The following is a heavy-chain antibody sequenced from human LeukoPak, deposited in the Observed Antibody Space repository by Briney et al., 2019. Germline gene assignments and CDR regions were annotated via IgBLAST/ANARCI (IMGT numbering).Heavy chain of an antibody. J-gene: IGHJ4*02. CDR1: GGSISSGGYY. Sequence: SETLSLTCTVSGGSISSGGYYWSWIRQPPGKGLEWIGYIYHSGSTYYNPSLKSRVTISVDRSKNQFSLKLSSVTAADTAVYYCARAFLAENYSNPPFDYWGQGTLVTVSS. CDR3: ARAFLAENYSNPPFDY. CDR2: IYHSGST. V-gene: IGHV4-30-2*01. D-gene: IGHD4-11*01.